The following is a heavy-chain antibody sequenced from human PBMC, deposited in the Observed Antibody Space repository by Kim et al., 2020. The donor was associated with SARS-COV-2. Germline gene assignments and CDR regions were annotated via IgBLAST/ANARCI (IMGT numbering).Heavy chain of an antibody. V-gene: IGHV3-33*06. CDR1: GFTFSSYA. J-gene: IGHJ6*02. CDR3: AKEPGIAVAGAYGMDV. CDR2: IWYDGSNK. Sequence: GGSLRLSCAASGFTFSSYAMHWVRQAPGKGLEWVAVIWYDGSNKYYADSVKGRFTISRDNSKNTLYLQMNSLRAEDTAVYYCAKEPGIAVAGAYGMDVWGQGTTVTVSS. D-gene: IGHD6-19*01.